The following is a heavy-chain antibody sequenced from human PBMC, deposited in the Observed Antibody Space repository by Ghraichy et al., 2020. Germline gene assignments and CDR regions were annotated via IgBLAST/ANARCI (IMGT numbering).Heavy chain of an antibody. Sequence: ASVKFSCKASGYTFTSYDINWVRQATGQGLEWMGWMNPNSGNTGYAQKFQGRVTMTRDTSISTAYMELSSLRSEDTAVYYCARTPRVGHYDTNAWGQGTLVTVSS. J-gene: IGHJ5*02. CDR3: ARTPRVGHYDTNA. V-gene: IGHV1-8*01. CDR2: MNPNSGNT. D-gene: IGHD3-22*01. CDR1: GYTFTSYD.